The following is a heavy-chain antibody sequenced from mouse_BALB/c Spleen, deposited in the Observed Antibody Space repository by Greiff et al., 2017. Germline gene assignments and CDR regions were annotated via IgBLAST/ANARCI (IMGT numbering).Heavy chain of an antibody. J-gene: IGHJ4*01. CDR2: INSNGGST. CDR1: GFTFSSYG. D-gene: IGHD2-1*01. CDR3: ARDNGNYRSAMDY. V-gene: IGHV5-6-3*01. Sequence: EVKVEESGGGLVQPGGSLKLSCAASGFTFSSYGMSWVRQTPDKRLELVATINSNGGSTYYPDSVKGRFTISRDNAKNTLYLQMSSLKSEDTAMYYCARDNGNYRSAMDYWGQGTSVTVSS.